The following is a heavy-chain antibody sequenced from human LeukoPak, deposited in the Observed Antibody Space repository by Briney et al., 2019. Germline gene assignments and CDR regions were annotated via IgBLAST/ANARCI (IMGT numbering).Heavy chain of an antibody. V-gene: IGHV1-2*02. Sequence: ASVKVSCQASGYTSTGYYLHCVRQAPGQGLEWMGWINPSSGGTNYAQKFQGRVTMTRDTSISTAYMELSRLRSDDTAVYYCASKYDCDDYFQQLDYWGQGTLVTVSS. CDR2: INPSSGGT. J-gene: IGHJ4*02. CDR1: GYTSTGYY. D-gene: IGHD4-17*01. CDR3: ASKYDCDDYFQQLDY.